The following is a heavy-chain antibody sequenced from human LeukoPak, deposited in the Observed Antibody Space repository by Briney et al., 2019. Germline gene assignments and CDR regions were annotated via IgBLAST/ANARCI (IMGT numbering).Heavy chain of an antibody. CDR2: IWYDGSNK. CDR1: GFTFRNHG. D-gene: IGHD6-6*01. J-gene: IGHJ4*02. CDR3: ARDRGAARFDF. V-gene: IGHV3-33*01. Sequence: GSLRLSCAASGFTFRNHGMYWVRQAPGKGLEWVAIIWYDGSNKYYGDSVKGRFTISRDNSKNMLYLQMNSLRVEDTAVYYCARDRGAARFDFWGQGTQVTVSS.